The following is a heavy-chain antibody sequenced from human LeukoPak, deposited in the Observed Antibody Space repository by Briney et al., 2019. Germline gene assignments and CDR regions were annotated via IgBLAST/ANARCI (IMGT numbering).Heavy chain of an antibody. J-gene: IGHJ4*02. CDR3: ARAGSVGATDFDY. V-gene: IGHV1-18*01. Sequence: ASVKVSCKASGYTFTSYGISWVRQAPGQGLEWMGWISAYNGNTNYAQKFQGRVTMTRDTSISTAYMELSRLRSDDTAVYYCARAGSVGATDFDYWGQRTLVTVSS. CDR2: ISAYNGNT. D-gene: IGHD1-26*01. CDR1: GYTFTSYG.